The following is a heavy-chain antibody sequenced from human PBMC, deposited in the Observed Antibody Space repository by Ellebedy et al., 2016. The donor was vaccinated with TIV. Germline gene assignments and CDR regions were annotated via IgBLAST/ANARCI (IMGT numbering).Heavy chain of an antibody. Sequence: GSLRLXCTVSGGSVSSGSYYWSWIRQPPGKGLEWIGYIYYSGSTNYNPSLKSRVTISVDTSKNQFSLKLSSVTAADTAVYYCARAQNYYDCSFGYWGQGTLVTVSS. CDR3: ARAQNYYDCSFGY. D-gene: IGHD3-22*01. CDR1: GGSVSSGSYY. CDR2: IYYSGST. V-gene: IGHV4-61*01. J-gene: IGHJ4*02.